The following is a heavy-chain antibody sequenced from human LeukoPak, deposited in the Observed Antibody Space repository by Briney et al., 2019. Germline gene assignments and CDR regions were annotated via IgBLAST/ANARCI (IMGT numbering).Heavy chain of an antibody. CDR1: GFTFSSYA. Sequence: GGSLRLSCAASGFTFSSYAMSWVRQAPGKGLEWVSAISGSGGSTYYADSVKGRFTISRDNSKSTLYLQMNSLRAEDTAVYYCAKDNAAGYSSGWHNYWGQGTLVTVSS. CDR2: ISGSGGST. J-gene: IGHJ4*02. D-gene: IGHD6-19*01. V-gene: IGHV3-23*01. CDR3: AKDNAAGYSSGWHNY.